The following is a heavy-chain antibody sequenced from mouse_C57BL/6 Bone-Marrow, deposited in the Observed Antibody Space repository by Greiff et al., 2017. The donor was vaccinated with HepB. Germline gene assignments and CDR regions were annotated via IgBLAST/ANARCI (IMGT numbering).Heavy chain of an antibody. CDR3: TTWELRVVALRRFAY. D-gene: IGHD1-1*01. CDR2: IDPENGDT. J-gene: IGHJ3*01. Sequence: VQLQQSGAELVRPGASVKLSCTASGFNIKDDYMHWVKQRPEQGLEWIGWIDPENGDTEYASKFQGKATITADTSSNTAYLQLSSLTSEDTAVYYCTTWELRVVALRRFAYWGQGTLVTVSA. V-gene: IGHV14-4*01. CDR1: GFNIKDDY.